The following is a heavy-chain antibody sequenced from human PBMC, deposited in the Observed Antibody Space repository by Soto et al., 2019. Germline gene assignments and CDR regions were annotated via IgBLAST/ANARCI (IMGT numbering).Heavy chain of an antibody. Sequence: LSETLSLTCTVSCGSISSYCWSCIRQPPWKGLEWIVYIYYSGSSSYSHSLKSRVTISVDTSKNQFSLKLSSVTAAEKAVYYCARGEDDFWSGYYGGYFACWGQGTMVTVSS. V-gene: IGHV4-59*01. D-gene: IGHD3-3*01. CDR2: IYYSGSS. CDR1: CGSISSYC. J-gene: IGHJ4*02. CDR3: ARGEDDFWSGYYGGYFAC.